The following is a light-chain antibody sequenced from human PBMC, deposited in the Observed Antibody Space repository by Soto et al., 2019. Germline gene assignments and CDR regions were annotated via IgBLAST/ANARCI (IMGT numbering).Light chain of an antibody. Sequence: QSALTQPASVSGSPGQSITISCTGSNSDVGAYNYVSWYQQHPGKAPKLIIYDVNNRPSGVSYRFSGSKSGNTASLTISGLQADDEADYYCASYTISSTRVFGGGTKLTVL. CDR1: NSDVGAYNY. V-gene: IGLV2-14*01. CDR2: DVN. CDR3: ASYTISSTRV. J-gene: IGLJ3*02.